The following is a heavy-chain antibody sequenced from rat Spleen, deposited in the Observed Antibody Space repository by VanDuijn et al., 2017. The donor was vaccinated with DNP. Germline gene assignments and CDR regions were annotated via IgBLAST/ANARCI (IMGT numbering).Heavy chain of an antibody. D-gene: IGHD4-3*01. Sequence: EVQLVESGGGLVQPGGSLKLSCAASGFTFSDQYMAWVRQAPTEGLEWVAYISSDGFTTYYGDSVKGRFTISRDNAISTLYLQMNSLRSEDMATYYCARWNSGHFDYWGQGVMVPVSS. CDR3: ARWNSGHFDY. CDR2: ISSDGFTT. J-gene: IGHJ2*01. V-gene: IGHV5-22*01. CDR1: GFTFSDQY.